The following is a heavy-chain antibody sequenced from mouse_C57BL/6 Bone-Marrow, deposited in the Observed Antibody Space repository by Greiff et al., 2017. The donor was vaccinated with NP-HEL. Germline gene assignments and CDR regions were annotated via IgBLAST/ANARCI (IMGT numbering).Heavy chain of an antibody. J-gene: IGHJ4*01. Sequence: QVQLQQSGPELVKPGASVKISCKASGYAFSSSWMNWVKPRPGKGLEWIGRIYPGDGDTNYNGKFKGKATLTADKSSSTAYMQLSSLTSEYSAVYFCARQDLYYGNSYAMDYWGQGTSVTVSS. V-gene: IGHV1-82*01. CDR3: ARQDLYYGNSYAMDY. CDR1: GYAFSSSW. CDR2: IYPGDGDT. D-gene: IGHD2-1*01.